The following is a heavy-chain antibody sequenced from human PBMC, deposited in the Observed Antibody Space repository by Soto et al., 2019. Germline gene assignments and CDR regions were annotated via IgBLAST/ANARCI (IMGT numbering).Heavy chain of an antibody. CDR1: GFTFSIYA. CDR2: ITNNGDTT. J-gene: IGHJ3*01. D-gene: IGHD5-12*01. CDR3: AMSAGYGGAFDV. Sequence: EKQLVESGGALAQPGGSLRLSCVGSGFTFSIYALTWVRQAPGKGLEWVSLITNNGDTTFFGDSMKGRFSISRDNSKNTLDLQLENLRAEDTAVYYCAMSAGYGGAFDVWGQGTMVAVSS. V-gene: IGHV3-23*04.